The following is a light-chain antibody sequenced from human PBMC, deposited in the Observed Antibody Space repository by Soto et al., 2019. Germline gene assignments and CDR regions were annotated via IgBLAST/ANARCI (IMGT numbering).Light chain of an antibody. J-gene: IGKJ5*01. CDR2: AAS. CDR3: QQSYTIPIT. CDR1: QTVTNY. Sequence: DIQMTQSPSFLSASVGDRVTITCRASQTVTNYLNWYQQKPGKAPNLLIYAASNLQSGVPSRFSGSGSGTDFTLTISSLQPEDFATYYCQQSYTIPITFGQGTRLE. V-gene: IGKV1-39*01.